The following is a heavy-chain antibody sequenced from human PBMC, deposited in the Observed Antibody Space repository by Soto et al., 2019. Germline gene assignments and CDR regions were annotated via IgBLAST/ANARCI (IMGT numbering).Heavy chain of an antibody. Sequence: ASVKVSCKASGYTFTGYYIHWVRQAPGQGLEWMGSISPHSGGPNYAQRFQGRVTMTRDTSMTTVHMEMNGLTSDDMSVYYCAREEQTGANYYLDYWGQGTLVTVSS. J-gene: IGHJ4*02. CDR1: GYTFTGYY. D-gene: IGHD7-27*01. CDR2: ISPHSGGP. CDR3: AREEQTGANYYLDY. V-gene: IGHV1-2*02.